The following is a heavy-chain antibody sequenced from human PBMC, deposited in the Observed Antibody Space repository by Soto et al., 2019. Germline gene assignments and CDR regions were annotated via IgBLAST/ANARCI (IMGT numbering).Heavy chain of an antibody. V-gene: IGHV3-7*01. J-gene: IGHJ6*02. CDR3: ARGWGYFDSSGFPYLYAMDV. D-gene: IGHD3-22*01. CDR2: IKEDGSEK. Sequence: PGGSLRLSCAASGFTFSTYWMSWVRQAPGKWLEWVANIKEDGSEKYYVDSVEGRFTISRDNAKNSLYLQMTSLRAEDTALYYCARGWGYFDSSGFPYLYAMDVWGQGXTVTVSS. CDR1: GFTFSTYW.